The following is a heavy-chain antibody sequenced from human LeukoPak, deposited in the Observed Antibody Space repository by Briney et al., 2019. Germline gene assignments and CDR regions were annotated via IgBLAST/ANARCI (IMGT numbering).Heavy chain of an antibody. V-gene: IGHV3-23*01. Sequence: GGSLRLFCAASGFTFSSYAMSWVRQAPGKGLEWVSAISGSGGSTYYADSVKGRFTISRDNSKNTLYLQMNSLRAEDTAVYYCAKAGRDGYNYPYYFDYWGQGTLVTVSS. J-gene: IGHJ4*02. CDR2: ISGSGGST. CDR1: GFTFSSYA. D-gene: IGHD5-24*01. CDR3: AKAGRDGYNYPYYFDY.